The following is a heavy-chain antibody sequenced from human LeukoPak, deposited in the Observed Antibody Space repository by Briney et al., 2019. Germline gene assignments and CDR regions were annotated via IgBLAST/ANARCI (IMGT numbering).Heavy chain of an antibody. CDR3: ATSSGWRHYFDY. J-gene: IGHJ4*02. D-gene: IGHD6-19*01. V-gene: IGHV1-24*01. Sequence: GASVKVSCKVSGYTLTELSMHWVRQAPGKGLEWMGGFDPEDGETIYAQKFQGRVTMTEDTSTDTAYMELSSLRSEDTAVYYCATSSGWRHYFDYWGQGTLITVSS. CDR1: GYTLTELS. CDR2: FDPEDGET.